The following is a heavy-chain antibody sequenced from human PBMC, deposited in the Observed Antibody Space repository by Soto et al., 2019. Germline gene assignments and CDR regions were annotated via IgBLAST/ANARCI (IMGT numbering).Heavy chain of an antibody. J-gene: IGHJ4*02. CDR2: IKFDGTLT. V-gene: IGHV3-74*01. Sequence: EAQLVQSGGGLVQPGGSMILACAASGFTFINYWMHWVRQAPGKGLVWVSSIKFDGTLTPYADSVKGRFNISRDNGNNTLYLQMNSLGGEDPDVYYCARDEGNAMVRGYDHRGQGTLVHVSS. D-gene: IGHD3-10*01. CDR1: GFTFINYW. CDR3: ARDEGNAMVRGYDH.